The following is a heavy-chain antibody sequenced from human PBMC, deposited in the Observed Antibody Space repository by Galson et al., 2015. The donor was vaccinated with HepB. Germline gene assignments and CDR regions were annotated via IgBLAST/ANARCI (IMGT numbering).Heavy chain of an antibody. Sequence: SVKVSCKVSGYTLTELSIHWVRQAPGKGLEWMGGFDPEDGETIYAQKFQGRVTMTEDTSTDTAYMELNSLRSEDTAVYYCATTWGGVGGYGDFDYWGQGTLVTVSS. CDR2: FDPEDGET. J-gene: IGHJ4*02. D-gene: IGHD5-12*01. CDR1: GYTLTELS. V-gene: IGHV1-24*01. CDR3: ATTWGGVGGYGDFDY.